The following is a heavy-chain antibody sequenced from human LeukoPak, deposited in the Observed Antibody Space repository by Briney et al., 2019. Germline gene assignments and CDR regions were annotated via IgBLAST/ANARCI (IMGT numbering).Heavy chain of an antibody. J-gene: IGHJ5*02. V-gene: IGHV1-69*05. CDR1: GGTFSSYA. CDR3: ASEVVQAAIAEYGFDP. D-gene: IGHD2-2*02. CDR2: IIPIFGTA. Sequence: SVKVSCKASGGTFSSYAISWVRQAPGQGLEWMGGIIPIFGTANYAQKFKGRVTITTDESTSTAYMEMSSLGSEDTAVYYCASEVVQAAIAEYGFDPWGQGTLVTVSS.